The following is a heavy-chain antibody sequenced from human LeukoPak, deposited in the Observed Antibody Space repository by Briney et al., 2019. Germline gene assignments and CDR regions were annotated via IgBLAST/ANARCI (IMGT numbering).Heavy chain of an antibody. CDR1: GGSISSYY. V-gene: IGHV4-4*07. CDR2: IYTSGST. D-gene: IGHD3-10*01. J-gene: IGHJ6*03. CDR3: ARDRPYYYGSGKNYMDV. Sequence: SETLSLTCTVSGGSISSYYWSWIRQPAGKGLEWLGRIYTSGSTNYNPSLKSRVTMSVDTSKNQFSLKLSSVTAADTAVYYCARDRPYYYGSGKNYMDVWGKGTTVTISS.